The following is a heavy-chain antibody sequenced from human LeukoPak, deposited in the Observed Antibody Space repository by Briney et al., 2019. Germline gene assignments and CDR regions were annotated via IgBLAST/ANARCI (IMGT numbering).Heavy chain of an antibody. J-gene: IGHJ3*02. CDR1: GFTVSSNY. D-gene: IGHD6-19*01. Sequence: PGGSLRLSCAASGFTVSSNYMSWVRQAPGKGLEWVSVIYSGSSTYYADSVKGRFTISRDNSKNTLYLQMNSLRAEDTAVYYCARGGVAAAGEYSSGWYGDAFDIWGQGTMVTLSS. V-gene: IGHV3-66*01. CDR3: ARGGVAAAGEYSSGWYGDAFDI. CDR2: IYSGSST.